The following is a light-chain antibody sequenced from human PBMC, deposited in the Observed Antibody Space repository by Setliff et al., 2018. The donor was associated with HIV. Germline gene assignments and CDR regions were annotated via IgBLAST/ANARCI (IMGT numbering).Light chain of an antibody. V-gene: IGLV2-11*01. CDR2: DVS. CDR3: CSYAGSYTFYV. Sequence: SALTQPHSVSGSPGQSVTISCTGTSSDVGGYNYVSWYQQHPGKAPKLMIYDVSERPSGVPDRFSGSKSANTASLTISGLQAEDEADYYCCSYAGSYTFYVFGTGTKVTVL. J-gene: IGLJ1*01. CDR1: SSDVGGYNY.